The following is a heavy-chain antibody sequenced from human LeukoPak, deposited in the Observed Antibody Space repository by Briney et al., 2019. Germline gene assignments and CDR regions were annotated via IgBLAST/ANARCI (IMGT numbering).Heavy chain of an antibody. D-gene: IGHD3-22*01. V-gene: IGHV4-30-4*01. Sequence: PSQTLSLTCIVSGVSISSGDYYWSWIRQPPGKGLEWIGYIYYSGSTYYNPSLKSRITMSVDTSKNQFSLKLSSVTAADTAVYYCATHSSSYSYFDYWGQGTLVTVSS. CDR2: IYYSGST. J-gene: IGHJ4*02. CDR1: GVSISSGDYY. CDR3: ATHSSSYSYFDY.